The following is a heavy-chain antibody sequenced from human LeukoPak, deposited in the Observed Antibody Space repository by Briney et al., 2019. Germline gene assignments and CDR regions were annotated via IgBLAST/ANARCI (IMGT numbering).Heavy chain of an antibody. J-gene: IGHJ4*02. CDR1: GFTFSSYA. CDR2: ISGGGGST. V-gene: IGHV3-23*01. D-gene: IGHD6-13*01. CDR3: AKDLAGYGSNPFDY. Sequence: GGSLRLSCAASGFTFSSYAMSWVRQAPGKGPEWVSAISGGGGSTYYADSVKGRFTISRDNSKNTLYLQMNSLRVEDTAVYYCAKDLAGYGSNPFDYWGQGTLVTVSS.